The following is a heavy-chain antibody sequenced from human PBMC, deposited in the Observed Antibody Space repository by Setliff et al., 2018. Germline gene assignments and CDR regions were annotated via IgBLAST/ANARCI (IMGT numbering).Heavy chain of an antibody. Sequence: PGGSLRLSCAASGFTFSSYAMHWVRQAPGKGLEWVAVISYDGSNKYYADSVKGRFTISRDNPKNTLYLQMNSLRAEDTAVYYCAREVVGARPYYYYMDVWGKGTTVTVSS. CDR1: GFTFSSYA. V-gene: IGHV3-30*04. J-gene: IGHJ6*03. CDR3: AREVVGARPYYYYMDV. D-gene: IGHD2-15*01. CDR2: ISYDGSNK.